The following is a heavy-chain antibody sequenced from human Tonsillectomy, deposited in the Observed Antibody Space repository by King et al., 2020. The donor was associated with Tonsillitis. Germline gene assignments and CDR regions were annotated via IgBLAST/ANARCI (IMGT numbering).Heavy chain of an antibody. CDR3: ASPRKYCDGHCYSGAFDI. CDR1: GYNFSNYW. CDR2: IYPGDSDD. J-gene: IGHJ3*02. D-gene: IGHD2-21*02. V-gene: IGHV5-51*01. Sequence: QLVQSGAEVKKPGESLKISCKASGYNFSNYWIGWVRQMPGKGLEWMGIIYPGDSDDRYSPSFQGQVTFSADKSIDTAYLQWSSLKASDTAMYYWASPRKYCDGHCYSGAFDIWGQETMVTVSS.